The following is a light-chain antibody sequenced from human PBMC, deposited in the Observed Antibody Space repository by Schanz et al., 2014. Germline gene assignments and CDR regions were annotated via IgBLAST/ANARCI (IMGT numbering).Light chain of an antibody. V-gene: IGLV2-14*02. CDR1: SSDVGSYNV. J-gene: IGLJ3*02. CDR3: SSYTSSSTWV. CDR2: EVS. Sequence: SALTQPVSVSGSPGQSITISCTGTSSDVGSYNVVSWYQQHPGKAPKLMIYEVSKRPSGVSNRFSGSKSGNTASLTISGLQAEDEADYYCSSYTSSSTWVFGGGTKLTVL.